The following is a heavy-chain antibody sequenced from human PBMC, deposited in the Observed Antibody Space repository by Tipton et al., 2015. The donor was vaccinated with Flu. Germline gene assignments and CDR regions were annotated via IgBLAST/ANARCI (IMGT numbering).Heavy chain of an antibody. CDR3: VRDGGSTSVDY. V-gene: IGHV3-7*01. CDR2: IKEDGSEK. D-gene: IGHD2-15*01. J-gene: IGHJ4*02. CDR1: GFSFSRHW. Sequence: GSLRLSCAASGFSFSRHWMKWGRQAPGKGLEWVANIKEDGSEKYYVDSVKGRFTISRDNAKNSLYLQMSSLRAEDTAVYYCVRDGGSTSVDYWGQGTLVSVSS.